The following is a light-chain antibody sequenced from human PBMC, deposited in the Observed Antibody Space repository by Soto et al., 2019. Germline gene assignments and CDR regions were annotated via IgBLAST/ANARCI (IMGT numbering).Light chain of an antibody. V-gene: IGKV1-5*01. CDR1: QTISSW. CDR2: DAS. Sequence: DIQMTQSPSTLSASVGARVTITGRASQTISSWLAWYQQKPGKAPKLLIYDASSLESGVPSRFSGSGSGTEFTLTISSLQPDDFATYYCQQYNSYSSTFGHGTKVDIK. J-gene: IGKJ1*01. CDR3: QQYNSYSST.